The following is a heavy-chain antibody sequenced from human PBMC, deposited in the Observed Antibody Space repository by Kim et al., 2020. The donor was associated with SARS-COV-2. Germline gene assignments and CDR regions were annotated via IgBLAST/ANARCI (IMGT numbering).Heavy chain of an antibody. V-gene: IGHV4-34*01. J-gene: IGHJ6*02. Sequence: SETLSLTCAVYGGSFSGYYWSWIRQPPGKGLQWIGEINHSGSTNYNPSLKSRVTISVDTSKNQFSLKLSSVTAADTAVYYCARSYYGSGSYPHRKKKGLVYGMDVWGQGTTVTVSS. CDR1: GGSFSGYY. CDR2: INHSGST. D-gene: IGHD3-10*01. CDR3: ARSYYGSGSYPHRKKKGLVYGMDV.